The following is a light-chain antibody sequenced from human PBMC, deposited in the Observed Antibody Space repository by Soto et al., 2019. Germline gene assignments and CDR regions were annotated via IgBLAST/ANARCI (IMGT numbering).Light chain of an antibody. CDR1: SSDVGAYNL. J-gene: IGLJ3*02. CDR2: DVS. V-gene: IGLV2-14*02. CDR3: SSYTNTSTLV. Sequence: QSALTQPASVSGSPGQSITISCTGTSSDVGAYNLVSWYQQHPGRAPKLFIFDVSDRPSGVSDRFSGSKSGNTASLTISGLQAEDEASYYCSSYTNTSTLVFGGGTKLIVL.